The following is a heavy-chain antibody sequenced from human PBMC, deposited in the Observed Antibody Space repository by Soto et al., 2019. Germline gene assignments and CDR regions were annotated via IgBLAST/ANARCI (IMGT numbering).Heavy chain of an antibody. Sequence: EVQLVESGGGLVQPGRSLRLSCAASGFTIDDYAMHWVRQVPGKGLEWASGISSNSDTIDYADSVKGRFTISRDNAKNTLFLQMNTLRPEDTDLYYCVKDMKWGGMTTIHYFDSWGQGTLVTVSS. CDR2: ISSNSDTI. V-gene: IGHV3-9*01. D-gene: IGHD1-26*01. CDR3: VKDMKWGGMTTIHYFDS. J-gene: IGHJ4*02. CDR1: GFTIDDYA.